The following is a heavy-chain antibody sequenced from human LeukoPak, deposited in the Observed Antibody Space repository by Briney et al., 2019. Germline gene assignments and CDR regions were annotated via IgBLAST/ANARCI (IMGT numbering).Heavy chain of an antibody. J-gene: IGHJ6*04. V-gene: IGHV4-4*02. D-gene: IGHD3-10*01. CDR1: GGSISSSNW. CDR3: AREGYYYGSGTAVDV. CDR2: IYHSGST. Sequence: SETLSLTCAVSGGSISSSNWWSWVRQPPGKGLEWIGEIYHSGSTNYNPSLKSRVTMSVDKSKNQFSLKLSSVTAADTAVYYCAREGYYYGSGTAVDVWGKGTTVTVSS.